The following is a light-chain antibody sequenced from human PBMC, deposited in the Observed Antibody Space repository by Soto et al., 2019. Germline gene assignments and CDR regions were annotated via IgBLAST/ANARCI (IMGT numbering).Light chain of an antibody. J-gene: IGLJ2*01. Sequence: QSVLTQPRSVSGSPGQSVTISCTGTKSDVGGYNYVSWYQQHPGKAPKVMIYDVAKRPSGVPDRFSGSKSGNTASLTISGLQAEDEADYYCCSYADSNTLVFGGGTQLTVL. CDR2: DVA. CDR1: KSDVGGYNY. V-gene: IGLV2-11*01. CDR3: CSYADSNTLV.